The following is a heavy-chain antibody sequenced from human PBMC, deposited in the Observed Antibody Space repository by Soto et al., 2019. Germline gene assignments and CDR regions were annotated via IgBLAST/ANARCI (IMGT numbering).Heavy chain of an antibody. D-gene: IGHD1-26*01. CDR2: IIPIFGTA. V-gene: IGHV1-69*13. CDR1: GGTFSSYA. J-gene: IGHJ4*02. CDR3: ARSYLGSYYFDY. Sequence: SVKVSCKASGGTFSSYAISCVRQAPGQVLEWMGGIIPIFGTANYAQKFQGRVTITADESTSTAYMELSSLRSEDTAVYYCARSYLGSYYFDYWGQGTLVTVSS.